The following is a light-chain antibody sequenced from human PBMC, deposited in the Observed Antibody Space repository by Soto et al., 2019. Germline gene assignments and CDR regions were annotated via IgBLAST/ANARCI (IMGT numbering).Light chain of an antibody. CDR3: QQYYNWPPWT. CDR1: QSVRSN. CDR2: GAS. J-gene: IGKJ1*01. Sequence: DIVMTQSPATLSVTLGERATLSCRASQSVRSNLAWYQQKPGQAPRLLIYGASTRATGIPARFSGSGSGTEFTLTISSLQSEDFAIYYCQQYYNWPPWTFGQGTKVDI. V-gene: IGKV3-15*01.